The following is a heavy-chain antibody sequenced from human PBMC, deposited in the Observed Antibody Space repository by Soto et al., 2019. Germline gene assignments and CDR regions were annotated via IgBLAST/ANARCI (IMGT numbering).Heavy chain of an antibody. CDR3: ARGKRRYGDYVEYYYYGMDV. D-gene: IGHD4-17*01. CDR2: IGTAGDT. J-gene: IGHJ6*02. Sequence: GGSLRLSCAASGFTFSSYDMHWVRQATGKGLEWVSAIGTAGDTYYPGSVKGRFTISRENAKNSLYLQMNSLRAEDTAVYYCARGKRRYGDYVEYYYYGMDVWGQGTTVTVSS. V-gene: IGHV3-13*01. CDR1: GFTFSSYD.